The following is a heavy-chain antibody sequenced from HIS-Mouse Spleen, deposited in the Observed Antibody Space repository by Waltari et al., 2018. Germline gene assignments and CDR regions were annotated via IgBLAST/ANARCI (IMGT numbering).Heavy chain of an antibody. CDR2: INPESWGT. V-gene: IGHV1-2*02. Sequence: QVQLVQSGAEVKKPGASVKVSCKASGYTFTGYYMHWVRQAPGQGLEWMVGINPESWGTKYAQKFQGRVTMTRDTSISTAYMELSRLRSDDTAVYYCARDRGYDILTGYYDAFDIWGQGTMVTVSS. CDR1: GYTFTGYY. D-gene: IGHD3-9*01. J-gene: IGHJ3*02. CDR3: ARDRGYDILTGYYDAFDI.